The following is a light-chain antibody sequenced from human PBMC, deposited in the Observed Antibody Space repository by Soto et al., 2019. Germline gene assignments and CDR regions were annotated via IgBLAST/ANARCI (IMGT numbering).Light chain of an antibody. J-gene: IGKJ2*01. CDR1: QSISSW. CDR2: DAS. CDR3: QQYNSYSHT. Sequence: DIQMTQSPSTLSASVGDRVTITCRASQSISSWLAWYQQKPGKAPKLLIYDASSLESGVPSRFSGSGSVTDFTLTISSLQPDDFATYYCQQYNSYSHTFGQGTKLEIK. V-gene: IGKV1-5*01.